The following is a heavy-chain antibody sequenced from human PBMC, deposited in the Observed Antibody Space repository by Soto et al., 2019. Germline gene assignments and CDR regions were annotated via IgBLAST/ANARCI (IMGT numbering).Heavy chain of an antibody. CDR2: IYYSGST. CDR1: GGSISSSSYY. D-gene: IGHD3-16*01. Sequence: QLQLQESGPGLVKPSETLSLTCTVSGGSISSSSYYWGWIRQPPGKGLEWIGSIYYSGSTYYNPSLKSRVTISVDTSKNQFSLKLSSVTAADTAVYYCASRLGGGLVGYWGQGTLVTVSS. V-gene: IGHV4-39*01. J-gene: IGHJ4*02. CDR3: ASRLGGGLVGY.